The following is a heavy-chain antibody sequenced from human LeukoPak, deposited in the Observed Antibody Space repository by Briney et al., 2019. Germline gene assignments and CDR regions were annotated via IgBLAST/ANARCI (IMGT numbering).Heavy chain of an antibody. CDR2: IYAGGST. V-gene: IGHV3-53*01. J-gene: IGHJ4*02. Sequence: GGSLRLSCAASGFTVSSNYMSWVRQAPGKGLEWVSVIYAGGSTNYADSVKGRFTISRDNSKNTLYLQINSLRDEDTAVHYCARGGATYGFILAFWGQGTLVTVSS. CDR3: ARGGATYGFILAF. D-gene: IGHD4-17*01. CDR1: GFTVSSNY.